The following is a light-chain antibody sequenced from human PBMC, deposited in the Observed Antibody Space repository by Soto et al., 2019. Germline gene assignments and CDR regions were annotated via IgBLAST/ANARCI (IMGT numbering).Light chain of an antibody. Sequence: EIVMTQSPATLSVSPGEGVTLSCRASQTVSNNYLAWYQQKPGQAPRLVIYGASNRATGIPDRFSASGSGTDFTLTISRLEPEDFAVYYCQQYISSPLTFGQRTKVDIK. J-gene: IGKJ1*01. CDR1: QTVSNNY. CDR3: QQYISSPLT. V-gene: IGKV3-20*01. CDR2: GAS.